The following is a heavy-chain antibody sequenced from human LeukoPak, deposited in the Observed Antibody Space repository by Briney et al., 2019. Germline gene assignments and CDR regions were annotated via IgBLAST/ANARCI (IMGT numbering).Heavy chain of an antibody. J-gene: IGHJ6*03. CDR1: GGSFSGYY. CDR3: ARGLRKGNYYYYYYMDV. CDR2: INHSGST. V-gene: IGHV4-34*01. Sequence: PSETPSLTCAVYGGSFSGYYWSWIRQPPGKGLEWIGEINHSGSTNYNPSLKSRVTISVDTSKNQFSLKLSSVTAADTAVYYCARGLRKGNYYYYYYMDVWGKGTTVTVSS.